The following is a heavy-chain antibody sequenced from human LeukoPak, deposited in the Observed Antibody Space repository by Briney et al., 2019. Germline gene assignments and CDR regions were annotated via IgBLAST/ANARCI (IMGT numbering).Heavy chain of an antibody. Sequence: SETLSHTCAVYGGSFNGYYWSWIRQPPGKGLEWIGEINHSGSTNYNPSLKSRVTISVDTSKNQFSLKLSSVTAADTAVYYCARDLLGATISGGYYFDYWGQGTLVAVSS. CDR2: INHSGST. J-gene: IGHJ4*02. CDR3: ARDLLGATISGGYYFDY. D-gene: IGHD1-26*01. V-gene: IGHV4-34*01. CDR1: GGSFNGYY.